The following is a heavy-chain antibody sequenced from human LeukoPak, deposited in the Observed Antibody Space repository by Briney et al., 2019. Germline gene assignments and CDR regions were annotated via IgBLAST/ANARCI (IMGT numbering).Heavy chain of an antibody. J-gene: IGHJ4*02. D-gene: IGHD3-10*01. CDR1: GYTFTSYA. Sequence: GASVKVSCKASGYTFTSYAMHWVRQAPGQRLKWMGWINAGNGNTKYSQKFQGRVTITRDTSASTAYMELSSLRSEDTAVYYCARALPLGRFGELVVYWGQGTLVTVSS. CDR3: ARALPLGRFGELVVY. CDR2: INAGNGNT. V-gene: IGHV1-3*01.